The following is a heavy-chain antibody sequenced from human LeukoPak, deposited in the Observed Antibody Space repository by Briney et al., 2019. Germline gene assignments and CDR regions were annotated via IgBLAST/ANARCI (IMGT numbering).Heavy chain of an antibody. Sequence: GGSLRLSCAASGFTFSSYSMNWVRQAPGKGLEWVSSISSSSSYIYYADSVKGRFTISRDNAKNSLYLQMNSLRAEDTAVYYCARTYFWSGYYTYYYYMDVWGKGTTVTVSS. J-gene: IGHJ6*03. CDR1: GFTFSSYS. CDR2: ISSSSSYI. V-gene: IGHV3-21*01. CDR3: ARTYFWSGYYTYYYYMDV. D-gene: IGHD3-3*01.